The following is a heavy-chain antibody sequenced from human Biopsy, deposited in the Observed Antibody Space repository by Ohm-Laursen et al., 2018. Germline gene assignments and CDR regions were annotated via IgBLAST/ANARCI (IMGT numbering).Heavy chain of an antibody. V-gene: IGHV3-23*01. D-gene: IGHD2-2*02. CDR2: ISGSGGST. Sequence: SLSLSCAASGFPFHNYAMNWVRQAPGKGLEWVSTISGSGGSTYYADSVKGRFTISRDASKNTLYLLMNSLRAEDTAMYYCAKGGYCTTTSCYMDVDYWGQGTLVTVSS. J-gene: IGHJ4*02. CDR1: GFPFHNYA. CDR3: AKGGYCTTTSCYMDVDY.